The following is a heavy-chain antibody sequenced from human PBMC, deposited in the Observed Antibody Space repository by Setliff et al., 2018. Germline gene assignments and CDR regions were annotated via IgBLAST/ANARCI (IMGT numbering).Heavy chain of an antibody. V-gene: IGHV3-23*03. D-gene: IGHD6-25*01. Sequence: PGGSLRLSCVASGFIFNTYAMSWVRQTPGTGLEWVSIIYNGGSTYYADSVKGRFTISRDDSKNMVFLQMDNLRADDTAIYYCVRESPGVAAAGRRWFDPWGQGTQVTSPQ. CDR1: GFIFNTYA. CDR3: VRESPGVAAAGRRWFDP. J-gene: IGHJ5*02. CDR2: IIYNGGST.